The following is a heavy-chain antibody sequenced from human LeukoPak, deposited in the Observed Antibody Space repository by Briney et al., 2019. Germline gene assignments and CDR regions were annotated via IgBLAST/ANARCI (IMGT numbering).Heavy chain of an antibody. CDR2: ILPIFRMT. CDR3: AICSSTWSGDRPDS. D-gene: IGHD2-2*01. J-gene: IGHJ4*02. Sequence: WASVKVSCKASGGTFRNYPISWVRQAPGQGLEWMGGILPIFRMTNYAEKFHGRVTITADESTTTAYLELNSLRSEDTAVYYCAICSSTWSGDRPDSWGQGSLVTVSS. V-gene: IGHV1-69*01. CDR1: GGTFRNYP.